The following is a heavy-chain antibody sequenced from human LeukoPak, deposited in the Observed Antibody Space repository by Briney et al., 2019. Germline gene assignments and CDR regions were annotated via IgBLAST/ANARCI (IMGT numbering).Heavy chain of an antibody. CDR3: ATEAGYCTNGVCYRYYYGMDV. J-gene: IGHJ6*02. Sequence: ASVKVSRKVSGYTLTELSMHWVRQAPGKGLEWMGGFDPEDGETIYAQKFQGRVTMTEDTSTDTAYMELSSLRSEDTAVYYCATEAGYCTNGVCYRYYYGMDVWGQGTTVTVSS. CDR1: GYTLTELS. D-gene: IGHD2-8*01. V-gene: IGHV1-24*01. CDR2: FDPEDGET.